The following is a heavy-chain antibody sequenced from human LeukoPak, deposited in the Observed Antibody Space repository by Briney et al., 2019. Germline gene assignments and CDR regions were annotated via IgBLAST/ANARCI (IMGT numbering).Heavy chain of an antibody. CDR2: ISYDGSNK. CDR1: GFTFSSYG. D-gene: IGHD2-2*01. Sequence: GGSLRLSCAAYGFTFSSYGMHWVRQAPGKGLEWVAVISYDGSNKYYADSVKGRFTISRDNSKNTLYLQMNSLRAEDTAVYYCAKGDLVVAPAVKLRVGMDVWGKGTTVTVSS. CDR3: AKGDLVVAPAVKLRVGMDV. J-gene: IGHJ6*04. V-gene: IGHV3-30*18.